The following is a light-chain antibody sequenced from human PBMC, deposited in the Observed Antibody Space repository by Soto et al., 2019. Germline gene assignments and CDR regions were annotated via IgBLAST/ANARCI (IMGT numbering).Light chain of an antibody. J-gene: IGLJ1*01. CDR2: GNS. V-gene: IGLV1-40*01. CDR1: SSNIGAGYD. CDR3: QSYDSSLSGPYV. Sequence: QSVVPHPPSVSVSPGQTVTISCTGGSSNIGAGYDVHWYQQLPGTAPKLLIYGNSNRPSGVPDRFSGSKSGTSASLAITGLQAEDEADYSCQSYDSSLSGPYVFGTGTKVTVL.